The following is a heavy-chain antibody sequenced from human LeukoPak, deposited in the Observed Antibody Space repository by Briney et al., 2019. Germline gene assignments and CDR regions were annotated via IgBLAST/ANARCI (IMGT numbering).Heavy chain of an antibody. J-gene: IGHJ4*02. CDR3: ARRAGAYSHPYDY. CDR2: IRSEGSNK. CDR1: GFTFSYYA. V-gene: IGHV3-30*02. D-gene: IGHD4/OR15-4a*01. Sequence: GGSLRLSCAASGFTFSYYAMHWVRQAPGKGLEWVAFIRSEGSNKYYADSVKGRFTISRDNSKNTLYLQMNSLRAEDTAVYYCARRAGAYSHPYDYWGQGTLVTVSS.